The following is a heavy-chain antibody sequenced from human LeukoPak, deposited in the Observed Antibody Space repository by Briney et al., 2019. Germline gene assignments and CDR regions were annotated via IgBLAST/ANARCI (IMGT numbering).Heavy chain of an antibody. CDR1: GFTFSSYA. D-gene: IGHD6-13*01. Sequence: GGSLRLSCAASGFTFSSYAMSWVRQAPGKGLEWVSAISGSGGSTYYADSVKGRFTISRDNSKNTLYLQMNSLRAEDTAVYYCAKNWVSSSSPMGFDPWGQGTQVTVSS. CDR2: ISGSGGST. J-gene: IGHJ5*02. CDR3: AKNWVSSSSPMGFDP. V-gene: IGHV3-23*01.